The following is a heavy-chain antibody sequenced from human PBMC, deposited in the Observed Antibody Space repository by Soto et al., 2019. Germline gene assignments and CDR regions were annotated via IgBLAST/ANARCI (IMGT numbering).Heavy chain of an antibody. J-gene: IGHJ6*02. V-gene: IGHV3-23*03. Sequence: PGGSLRLSCAASGFTFSSYAMSWVRQAPGKGLEWVSVIYSGGSTYYADSVKGRFTISRDNAKNSLYLQMNSLRAEDTAVYYCAKEQRYFDWSLSAYYYYYGMDVWGQGTTVTVSS. CDR1: GFTFSSYA. D-gene: IGHD3-9*01. CDR3: AKEQRYFDWSLSAYYYYYGMDV. CDR2: IYSGGST.